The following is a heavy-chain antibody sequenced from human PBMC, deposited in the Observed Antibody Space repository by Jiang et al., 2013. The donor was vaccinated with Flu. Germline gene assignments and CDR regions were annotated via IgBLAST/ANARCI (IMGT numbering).Heavy chain of an antibody. J-gene: IGHJ3*02. D-gene: IGHD6-19*01. Sequence: LLKPSETLSLTCAVYGGSISSSSYYWGWIRQPPGKGLEWIGSIYYSGSTYYNPSLKSRVTISVDTSKNQFSLKLSSVTAADTAVYYCAITVADDAFDIWGQGTMVTVSS. CDR1: GGSISSSSYY. CDR3: AITVADDAFDI. V-gene: IGHV4-39*01. CDR2: IYYSGST.